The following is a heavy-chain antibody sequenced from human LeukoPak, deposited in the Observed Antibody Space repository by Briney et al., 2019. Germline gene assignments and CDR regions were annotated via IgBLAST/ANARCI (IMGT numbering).Heavy chain of an antibody. CDR1: GGSISGYY. V-gene: IGHV4-59*12. D-gene: IGHD6-13*01. J-gene: IGHJ4*02. Sequence: SETLSLTCSVSGGSISGYYWSWIRQPPGQTLEWIGYIYSSGSTNYNPSLKSRVTMSVDTSRNQFSLKLNSVTAADTAVYYCARDSGYSSSCIDYWGQGTLVTVSS. CDR2: IYSSGST. CDR3: ARDSGYSSSCIDY.